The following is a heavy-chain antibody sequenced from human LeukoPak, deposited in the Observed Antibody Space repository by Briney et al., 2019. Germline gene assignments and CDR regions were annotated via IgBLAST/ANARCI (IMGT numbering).Heavy chain of an antibody. J-gene: IGHJ4*02. CDR3: ARDAPIDY. CDR2: IKQDGSEK. V-gene: IGHV3-7*01. Sequence: GGSLRLSCAASGFTFSSYWMSWVRQAPGKGLEWVANIKQDGSEKHYMDSVKGRFTISRDNSKNTLYLQMGSLRAEDMAVYYCARDAPIDYWGQGTLVTVSS. CDR1: GFTFSSYW.